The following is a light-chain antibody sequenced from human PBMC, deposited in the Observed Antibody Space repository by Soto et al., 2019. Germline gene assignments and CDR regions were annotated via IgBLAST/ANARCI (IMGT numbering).Light chain of an antibody. CDR3: QQYYSSPWT. Sequence: DIELTQSPGTLSSSPGERATLSCRASQSVSSSYLAWYQQKPGQAPRLLIYCASTRATGIPDRFSGSGSGTDFTLTISRLEAEDVAVYYCQQYYSSPWTFGQGTKVDIK. CDR1: QSVSSSY. V-gene: IGKV3-20*01. J-gene: IGKJ1*01. CDR2: CAS.